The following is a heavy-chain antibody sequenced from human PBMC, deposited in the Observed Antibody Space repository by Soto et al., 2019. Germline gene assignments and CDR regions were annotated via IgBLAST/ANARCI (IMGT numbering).Heavy chain of an antibody. J-gene: IGHJ5*02. CDR1: GFTFSNYA. CDR3: AKDAVSGDGVWLLDS. Sequence: GGSLRLSCAASGFTFSNYAMTWARQAPGKGLEWVSSLVRSGSTSYYADSVKGRFTISSDISANSLYLQMDSLRAEDTAVYYCAKDAVSGDGVWLLDSWGQGTLVTVSS. D-gene: IGHD4-17*01. CDR2: LVRSGSTS. V-gene: IGHV3-23*01.